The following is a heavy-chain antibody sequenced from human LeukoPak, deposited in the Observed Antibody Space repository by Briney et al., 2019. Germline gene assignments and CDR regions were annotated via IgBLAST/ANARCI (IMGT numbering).Heavy chain of an antibody. D-gene: IGHD3-22*01. Sequence: GGSLRLSCAASGFTFSSYEMNWGRQAPGKGLEWVSYISSSSSATYYADSVKGRFTISRDNAKNSLYLQMNSLRAEDTAVYYCAREWLSDAFDIWGQGTMVTVSS. V-gene: IGHV3-48*03. CDR3: AREWLSDAFDI. J-gene: IGHJ3*02. CDR2: ISSSSSAT. CDR1: GFTFSSYE.